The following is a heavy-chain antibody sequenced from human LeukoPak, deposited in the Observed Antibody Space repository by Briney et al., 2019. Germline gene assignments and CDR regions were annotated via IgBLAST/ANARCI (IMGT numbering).Heavy chain of an antibody. CDR2: IRSYNGNT. CDR3: AKELSSGCLDY. V-gene: IGHV1-18*01. Sequence: ASVKLSCKASGYTFSSHGISWVRQAPGQGPEWMGWIRSYNGNTGYAQKFQGRVTMTIDTSTSTAYMELRSLRPDDSAMYYCAKELSSGCLDYWGQGTPVTVSS. CDR1: GYTFSSHG. D-gene: IGHD6-19*01. J-gene: IGHJ4*02.